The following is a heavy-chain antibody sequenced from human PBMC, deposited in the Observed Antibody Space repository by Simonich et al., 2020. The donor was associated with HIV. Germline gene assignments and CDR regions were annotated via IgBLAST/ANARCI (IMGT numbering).Heavy chain of an antibody. J-gene: IGHJ6*03. Sequence: QMQLQQWGAGLLKPSETLSLTCAVYGGPFSGYYWSWIRQPPGKGLEWIGEITQTETTNHNPSLKSRVTISVDTSKNQFSLKLSSVTAADTAVYSCARGIPRNYYYFYYMDVWGKGTTVIVSS. D-gene: IGHD1-1*01. CDR1: GGPFSGYY. CDR3: ARGIPRNYYYFYYMDV. CDR2: ITQTETT. V-gene: IGHV4-34*01.